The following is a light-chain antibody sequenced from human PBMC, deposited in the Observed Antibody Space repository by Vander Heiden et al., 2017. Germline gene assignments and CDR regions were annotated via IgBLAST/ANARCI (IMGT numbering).Light chain of an antibody. J-gene: IGLJ1*01. V-gene: IGLV3-21*02. CDR3: QVWDSTTDHHV. Sequence: SYVLTQTPSVSVAPGQTAKITCGGKNIGSKSVHWYQQRPGQAPVLVVYDDSDRPSGIPERFSGSNSGNAATLTISRVEAGDEADYYCQVWDSTTDHHVFATGTKVTVL. CDR1: NIGSKS. CDR2: DDS.